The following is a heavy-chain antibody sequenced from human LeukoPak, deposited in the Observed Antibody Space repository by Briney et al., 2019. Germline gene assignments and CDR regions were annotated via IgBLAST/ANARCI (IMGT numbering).Heavy chain of an antibody. CDR1: GFTYSDYG. CDR3: VKGGSISHNWSDS. V-gene: IGHV3-30*02. Sequence: GGSLRLSCAASGFTYSDYGMHWVRQAPGRGLEWVAFILNDGTWEYYPDSVKGRLTISRDNSRSTLYLQMNSVRLEDTAIYYCVKGGSISHNWSDSWGQGTLVIVSS. D-gene: IGHD3-16*01. CDR2: ILNDGTWE. J-gene: IGHJ5*01.